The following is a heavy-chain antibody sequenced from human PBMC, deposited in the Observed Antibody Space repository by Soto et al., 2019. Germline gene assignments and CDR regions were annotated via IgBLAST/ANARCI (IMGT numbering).Heavy chain of an antibody. D-gene: IGHD3-16*01. Sequence: QVLLVESGGGVVQPGGSLTLSCVGSGFTFNSHGMHWVRQAPGKGLEWVAVISYDGSNKYYEESVKGRFTISRDNSRNTVYLQLHSLRAEDTALYYCAQDRTAIMAEVSWLESWGPGTLVTVSA. J-gene: IGHJ5*02. CDR3: AQDRTAIMAEVSWLES. CDR1: GFTFNSHG. V-gene: IGHV3-30*18. CDR2: ISYDGSNK.